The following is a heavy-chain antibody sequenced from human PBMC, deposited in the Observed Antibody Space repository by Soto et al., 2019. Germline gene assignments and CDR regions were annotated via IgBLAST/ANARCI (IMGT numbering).Heavy chain of an antibody. J-gene: IGHJ6*04. CDR3: AQSGVTGKGVMAV. CDR1: GYTFTSYG. D-gene: IGHD7-27*01. CDR2: INGYTGNT. V-gene: IGHV1-18*01. Sequence: GASVKVSCKASGYTFTSYGFSWVRQAPGQGLEWMGWINGYTGNTHYAQRFQGRVTMTTDTSTSTAYMELWTLISDDTAVYYCAQSGVTGKGVMAVWGKGTTVTVSS.